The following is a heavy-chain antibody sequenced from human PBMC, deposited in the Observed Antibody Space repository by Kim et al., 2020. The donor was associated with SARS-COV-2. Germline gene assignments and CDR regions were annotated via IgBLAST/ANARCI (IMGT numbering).Heavy chain of an antibody. D-gene: IGHD6-19*01. CDR1: GYTFTSYG. CDR2: ISAYNGNT. V-gene: IGHV1-18*04. J-gene: IGHJ6*02. CDR3: ARSPGQQWLVPDLPGNYYGMDV. Sequence: ASVKVSCKASGYTFTSYGISWVRQAPGQGLEWMGWISAYNGNTNYAQKLQGRVTMTTDTSTSTAYMELRSLRSDDTAVYYCARSPGQQWLVPDLPGNYYGMDVCGQGTTVTVSS.